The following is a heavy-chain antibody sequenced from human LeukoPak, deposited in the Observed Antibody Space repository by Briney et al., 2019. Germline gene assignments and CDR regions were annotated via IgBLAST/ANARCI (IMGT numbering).Heavy chain of an antibody. D-gene: IGHD6-19*01. J-gene: IGHJ4*02. V-gene: IGHV3-23*01. CDR2: ISGSGGST. Sequence: PGGSLRLSCAASGFTFSSYAMSWVRQAPGKGLEWVSAISGSGGSTYYADSVKGRFTISRDNSKNTLYLQMNSLRAEDTAVYYCAKAIGDSSGWYGNRPLDYWGQGTLVTVSS. CDR1: GFTFSSYA. CDR3: AKAIGDSSGWYGNRPLDY.